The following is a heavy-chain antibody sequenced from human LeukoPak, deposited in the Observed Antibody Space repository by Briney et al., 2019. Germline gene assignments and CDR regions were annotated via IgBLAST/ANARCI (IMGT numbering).Heavy chain of an antibody. Sequence: GGSLRLSCAASGFTFSDYYISWIRQAPGKGLEWISYIGSSGRTVDQADSVKGRITISRDNAKNSLYLQMNSLRAEDTALYYCAKSLVGAPTFDYWGQGTLVTVPS. J-gene: IGHJ4*02. V-gene: IGHV3-11*01. CDR2: IGSSGRTV. CDR3: AKSLVGAPTFDY. D-gene: IGHD1-26*01. CDR1: GFTFSDYY.